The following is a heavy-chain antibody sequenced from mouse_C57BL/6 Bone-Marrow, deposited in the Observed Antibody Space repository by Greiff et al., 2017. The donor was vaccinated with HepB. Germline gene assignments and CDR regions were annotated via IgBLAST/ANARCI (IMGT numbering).Heavy chain of an antibody. CDR3: AREGGLRRGYYFDY. CDR1: GFTFSSYA. D-gene: IGHD2-12*01. Sequence: EVQRVESGGGLVKPGGSLKLSCAASGFTFSSYAMSWVRQTPEKRLEWVATISDGGSYTYYPDNVKGRFTISRDNAKNNLYLQMSHLKSEDTAMYYCAREGGLRRGYYFDYWGQGTTLTVSS. CDR2: ISDGGSYT. J-gene: IGHJ2*01. V-gene: IGHV5-4*01.